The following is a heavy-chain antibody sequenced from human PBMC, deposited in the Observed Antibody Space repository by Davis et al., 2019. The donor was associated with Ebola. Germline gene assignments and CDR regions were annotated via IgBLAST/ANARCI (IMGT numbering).Heavy chain of an antibody. CDR3: ARHEGYNTFDY. V-gene: IGHV4-39*01. J-gene: IGHJ4*02. Sequence: MPGGSLRLSCTVSGGSISSSSYYWGWIRQPPGKGLEWIGSIYYSGSTYYNPSLKSRVTISVDTSKNQFSLKLSSVTAADTAVYYCARHEGYNTFDYWGQGTLVTVSS. D-gene: IGHD5-24*01. CDR1: GGSISSSSYY. CDR2: IYYSGST.